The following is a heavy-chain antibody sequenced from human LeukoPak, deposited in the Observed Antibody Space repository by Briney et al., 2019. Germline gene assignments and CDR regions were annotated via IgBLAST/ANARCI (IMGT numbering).Heavy chain of an antibody. CDR3: ARGYDSGGNY. V-gene: IGHV1-46*01. D-gene: IGHD4-23*01. CDR2: INPSGANT. Sequence: ASVKVSCKASGYTFTSYYFHWVRQAPGHGLEWMGMINPSGANTYYAQNFQGRVTMTRDMSTSTVYMELSSLRSEDTAVYYCARGYDSGGNYWGQGTLVTVSS. J-gene: IGHJ4*02. CDR1: GYTFTSYY.